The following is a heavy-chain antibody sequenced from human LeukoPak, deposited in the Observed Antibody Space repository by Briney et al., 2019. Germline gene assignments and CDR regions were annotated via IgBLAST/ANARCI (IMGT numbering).Heavy chain of an antibody. CDR2: IYYSGST. Sequence: PSQTLSLTCTVSAGSISSGDYYWSWIRQPPGKGLEWIGYIYYSGSTNYNPSLKSRVTISVDTSKNQFSLKLSSVTAADTAVYYCAGSLRFLEWLPQYYFDYWGQGTLVTVSS. J-gene: IGHJ4*02. V-gene: IGHV4-30-4*01. CDR3: AGSLRFLEWLPQYYFDY. D-gene: IGHD3-3*01. CDR1: AGSISSGDYY.